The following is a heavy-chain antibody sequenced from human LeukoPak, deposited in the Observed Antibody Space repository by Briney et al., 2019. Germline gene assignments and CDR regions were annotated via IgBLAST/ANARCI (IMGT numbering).Heavy chain of an antibody. J-gene: IGHJ6*03. CDR2: IHTSGST. Sequence: ASETLSLTCTVSGGSISSYYWSWIRQPAGKGLEWIGRIHTSGSTNYNPSLKSRVTISVDTSKNQFSLKLSSVTAADTAVYYCASSGYCSSTSCYYPFSDYYMDVWGKGTTVTISS. D-gene: IGHD2-2*03. CDR3: ASSGYCSSTSCYYPFSDYYMDV. V-gene: IGHV4-4*07. CDR1: GGSISSYY.